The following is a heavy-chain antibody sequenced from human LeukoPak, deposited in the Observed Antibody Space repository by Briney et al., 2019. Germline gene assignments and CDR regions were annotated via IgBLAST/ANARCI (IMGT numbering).Heavy chain of an antibody. CDR1: GGSISNYY. D-gene: IGHD3-10*01. CDR3: ARHQGARSYYFDY. V-gene: IGHV4-59*01. CDR2: IYYSGTT. J-gene: IGHJ4*02. Sequence: SETLSLTCTVSGGSISNYYWNWIRQPPGKGLEWIGYIYYSGTTNYNPSLKSRVSMSVDTSKNQFSLKLSSVTAADTAVYYCARHQGARSYYFDYWGQGTLVTVSS.